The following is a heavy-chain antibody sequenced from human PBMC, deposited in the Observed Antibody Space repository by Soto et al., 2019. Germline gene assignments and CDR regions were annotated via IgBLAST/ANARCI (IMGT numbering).Heavy chain of an antibody. CDR1: GCTLTETS. CDR3: AREMTKRGMDV. J-gene: IGHJ6*01. Sequence: GXSVKVSCKVSGCTLTETSIHWVRQAPGIGLEWMGGXNPEDXEIIYEKKFQXXVTMTRNXXISKDYMEMSSLRSEDTAVYYCAREMTKRGMDVWGQGITVTVSS. CDR2: XNPEDXEI. V-gene: IGHV1-24*01.